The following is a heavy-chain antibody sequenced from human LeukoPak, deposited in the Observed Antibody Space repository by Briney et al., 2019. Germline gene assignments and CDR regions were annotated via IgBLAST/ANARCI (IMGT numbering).Heavy chain of an antibody. Sequence: VASVKVSCKASGYTFTDYYMHWVRQAPGQGLEWMGWINPNSGGTKYAQKFQGRVTMTRDTSISTAYMELSRLRSDDTAVYYCARAYYDSSGSYAFDIWGQGTMVTVSS. CDR2: INPNSGGT. J-gene: IGHJ3*02. D-gene: IGHD3-22*01. CDR3: ARAYYDSSGSYAFDI. V-gene: IGHV1-2*02. CDR1: GYTFTDYY.